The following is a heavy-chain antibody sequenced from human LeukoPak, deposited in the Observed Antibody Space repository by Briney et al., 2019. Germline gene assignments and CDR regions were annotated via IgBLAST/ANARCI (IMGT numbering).Heavy chain of an antibody. CDR1: GGSFSGYY. D-gene: IGHD5-18*01. CDR3: ASGYNYGSLDY. J-gene: IGHJ4*01. V-gene: IGHV4-34*01. CDR2: INHSGST. Sequence: SETLSLTCAVYGGSFSGYYWSWIRQPPGKGLEWIGGINHSGSTNYNPSLKSRDTISVDTSKNQSSLKLSSVTAADTAVYYCASGYNYGSLDYWGQGTLVTVSS.